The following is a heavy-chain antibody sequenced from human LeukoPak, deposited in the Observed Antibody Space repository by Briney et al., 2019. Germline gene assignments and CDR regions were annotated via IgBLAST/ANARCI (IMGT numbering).Heavy chain of an antibody. Sequence: PSETLSLTCAVYGGSFSGYCWSCIRQPPGKGLEWIGEINHSGSTNYNPSLKSRVTISVDTSKNQFSLKLSSVTAADTAVYYCASDATYYYGSGSYRGAFDYWGQGTLVTVSS. CDR2: INHSGST. V-gene: IGHV4-34*01. CDR1: GGSFSGYC. CDR3: ASDATYYYGSGSYRGAFDY. J-gene: IGHJ4*02. D-gene: IGHD3-10*01.